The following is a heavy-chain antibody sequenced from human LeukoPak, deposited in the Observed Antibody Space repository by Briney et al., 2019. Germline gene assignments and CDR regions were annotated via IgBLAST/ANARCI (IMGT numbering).Heavy chain of an antibody. J-gene: IGHJ4*02. D-gene: IGHD3-10*01. CDR1: GFKFDDYA. CDR2: ISWNSGSI. Sequence: GGSLRLSCATSGFKFDDYAMHWVRQAPGKGLEWVSGISWNSGSIGYADSVKGRFTISRDNAKNSLYLQMNSLRAEDTALYYCAKVPHLWFGELLSSYFDYWGQGTLVTVSS. CDR3: AKVPHLWFGELLSSYFDY. V-gene: IGHV3-9*01.